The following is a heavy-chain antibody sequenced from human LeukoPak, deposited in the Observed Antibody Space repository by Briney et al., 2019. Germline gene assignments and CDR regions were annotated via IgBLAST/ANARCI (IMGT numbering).Heavy chain of an antibody. D-gene: IGHD3-22*01. CDR2: ISYDGSNK. Sequence: GGSLRLSCAASGFTFSSYAMSWVRQAPGKGLEWVAVISYDGSNKYYADSVKGRFTISRDNSKNTLYLQMNSLRAEDTAVYYCASYYDSSGYYYEGAFDIWGQGTMVTVSS. CDR1: GFTFSSYA. V-gene: IGHV3-30*03. CDR3: ASYYDSSGYYYEGAFDI. J-gene: IGHJ3*02.